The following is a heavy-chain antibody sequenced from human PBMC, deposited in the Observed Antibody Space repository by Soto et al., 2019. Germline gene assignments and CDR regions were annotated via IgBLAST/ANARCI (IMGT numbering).Heavy chain of an antibody. V-gene: IGHV3-33*01. J-gene: IGHJ3*02. CDR3: ARERRDGYNYAFDI. CDR2: IWYDGSNK. D-gene: IGHD5-12*01. Sequence: QVQLVESGGGVVQPGRSLRLSCAASGFTFSSYGMLWVRQAPGKGLEWVAVIWYDGSNKYYADSVKGRFTISRDNSKNTLYLQMNSLRAEDTAVYYCARERRDGYNYAFDIWGQGTMVTVSS. CDR1: GFTFSSYG.